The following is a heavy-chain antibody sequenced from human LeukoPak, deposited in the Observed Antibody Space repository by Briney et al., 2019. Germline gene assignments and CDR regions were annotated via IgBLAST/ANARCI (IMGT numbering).Heavy chain of an antibody. D-gene: IGHD3-22*01. CDR3: AREGLKYYYDSTLYYFDY. CDR2: IWYDGSNK. V-gene: IGHV3-33*01. Sequence: GRSLRLSCAASGFTFSSYGMHWVRQAPGKGLVWVAVIWYDGSNKYYADSVKGRFTISRDNSKNTLYLQMNSLRAEDTAVYYCAREGLKYYYDSTLYYFDYWGQGTLVTVSS. CDR1: GFTFSSYG. J-gene: IGHJ4*02.